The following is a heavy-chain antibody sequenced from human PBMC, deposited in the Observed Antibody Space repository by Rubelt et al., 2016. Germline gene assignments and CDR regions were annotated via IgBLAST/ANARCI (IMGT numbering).Heavy chain of an antibody. CDR2: IYDSGST. CDR3: AKDGASSL. J-gene: IGHJ3*01. Sequence: QVLLQESGPGLVKPSETLSLTCTVSGGSITSHNWSWIRQPPGKGLEWIGYIYDSGSTNYNPSLKSRVSISVDTSKNQLSLTPNSETAADTAVYYCAKDGASSLWGQGTMVTVSS. D-gene: IGHD6-6*01. CDR1: GGSITSHN. V-gene: IGHV4-59*11.